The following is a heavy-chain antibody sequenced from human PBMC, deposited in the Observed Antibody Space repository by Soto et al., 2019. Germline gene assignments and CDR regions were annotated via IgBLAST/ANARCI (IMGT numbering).Heavy chain of an antibody. CDR1: GFTFSSYG. D-gene: IGHD2-2*01. J-gene: IGHJ4*02. Sequence: QVQLVESGGGVVQPGRSLSLTCAASGFTFSSYGMHWVRQAPGKGLEWVAVIWYDGIKKHYADSVKGRFTISRDNSKNTLYLEMNSLRVEDTAVYYCARDRNIVVVPAAIADYWGQGTLVTVSS. V-gene: IGHV3-33*01. CDR2: IWYDGIKK. CDR3: ARDRNIVVVPAAIADY.